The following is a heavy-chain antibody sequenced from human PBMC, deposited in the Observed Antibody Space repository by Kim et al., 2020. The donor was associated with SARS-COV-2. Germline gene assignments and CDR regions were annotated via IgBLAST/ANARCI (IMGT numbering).Heavy chain of an antibody. V-gene: IGHV3-21*01. CDR3: ARAGQSITIFGVVQSYFDY. D-gene: IGHD3-3*01. J-gene: IGHJ4*02. CDR1: GFTFSSYS. CDR2: ISSSSSYI. Sequence: GGSLRLSCAASGFTFSSYSMNWVRQAPGKGLEWVSSISSSSSYIYYADSVKGRFTISRDNAKNSLYLQMNSLRAEDTAVYYCARAGQSITIFGVVQSYFDYWGQGTLVTVSS.